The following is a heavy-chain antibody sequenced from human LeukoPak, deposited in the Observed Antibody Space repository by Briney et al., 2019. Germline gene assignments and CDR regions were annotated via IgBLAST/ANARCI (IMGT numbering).Heavy chain of an antibody. CDR2: THHSGNT. CDR3: ARHLSGTTMSHYFDF. J-gene: IGHJ4*02. CDR1: GDSVSGYY. D-gene: IGHD1-1*01. Sequence: PSETLSLTCIVSGDSVSGYYWNWIRQPPGKGLEWIGYTHHSGNTLYNPSLKSRVTTSVDTSKNQFSLSLSSVTASDAAIYYCARHLSGTTMSHYFDFWGQGTLVTVSS. V-gene: IGHV4-59*08.